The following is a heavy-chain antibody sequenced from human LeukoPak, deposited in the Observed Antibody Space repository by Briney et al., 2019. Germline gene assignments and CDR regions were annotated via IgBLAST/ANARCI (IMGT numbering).Heavy chain of an antibody. D-gene: IGHD3-10*01. CDR3: ARAPQFYYASGSYYPYFDR. V-gene: IGHV3-30*03. CDR2: ISHDGNAK. CDR1: GFTFSSYW. J-gene: IGHJ4*02. Sequence: GGSLRLSCVASGFTFSSYWMSWVRQAPGKGLQWVAVISHDGNAKYHADSVKGRFTISRDNSKNTLYLEMNTLRPEDTALYFCARAPQFYYASGSYYPYFDRWGQGTLVTVSS.